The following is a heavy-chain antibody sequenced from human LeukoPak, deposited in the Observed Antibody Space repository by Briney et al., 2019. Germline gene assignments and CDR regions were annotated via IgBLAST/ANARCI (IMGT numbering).Heavy chain of an antibody. CDR1: GGTFSSYA. V-gene: IGHV1-69*05. CDR2: IIPIFGTA. CDR3: VRDYCNSTTCTGAFDI. J-gene: IGHJ3*02. Sequence: SVKVSCKASGGTFSSYAISWVRPAPGQGLEWMGGIIPIFGTANYAQKFQGRVTITTDASTTTAYMELSGLTSEDTAIYYCVRDYCNSTTCTGAFDIWGQGTMLTVSS. D-gene: IGHD2/OR15-2a*01.